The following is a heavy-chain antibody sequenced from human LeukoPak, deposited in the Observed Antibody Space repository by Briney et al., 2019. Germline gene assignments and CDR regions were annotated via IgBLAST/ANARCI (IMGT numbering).Heavy chain of an antibody. CDR3: ARDLVGYCSSTSCYSPWFDP. CDR2: IHTSGST. V-gene: IGHV4-61*02. Sequence: SQTLSLTCTVSGGSISSGSYYWSWIRQPAGEGLEWIGRIHTSGSTNYNPSLKSRVTISVDTSKNQFSLKLSSVTAADTAVYYCARDLVGYCSSTSCYSPWFDPWGQGTLVTVSS. J-gene: IGHJ5*02. CDR1: GGSISSGSYY. D-gene: IGHD2-2*01.